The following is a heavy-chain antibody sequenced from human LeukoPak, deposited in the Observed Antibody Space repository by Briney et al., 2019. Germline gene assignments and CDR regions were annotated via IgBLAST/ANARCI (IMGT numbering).Heavy chain of an antibody. Sequence: PGGSLRLSCAASGFTFISFAIHWVRQAPGKGLEWVAVISFHGTDTFYADSVKGRFTISRDNSKNTLYLQMSSLRGDDTAVYYCASDPGGVVRGFGVGWGQGTLVTVSS. CDR2: ISFHGTDT. CDR1: GFTFISFA. J-gene: IGHJ4*02. V-gene: IGHV3-30*04. CDR3: ASDPGGVVRGFGVG. D-gene: IGHD3-10*01.